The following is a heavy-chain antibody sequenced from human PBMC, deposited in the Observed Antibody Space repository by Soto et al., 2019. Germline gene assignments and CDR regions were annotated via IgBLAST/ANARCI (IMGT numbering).Heavy chain of an antibody. CDR1: GGTFSRYT. CDR2: IIPSLGIA. Sequence: QVQLVQSGAEVKKPGSSVKVSCKASGGTFSRYTISWVRQAPGQGLEWMGRIIPSLGIANYAQKFQGRVTITADKATSTADMDLSSLRSEDTAVYYCARESAYYDSSGFGSDFQHWGQGTLVTVSS. J-gene: IGHJ1*01. D-gene: IGHD3-22*01. V-gene: IGHV1-69*08. CDR3: ARESAYYDSSGFGSDFQH.